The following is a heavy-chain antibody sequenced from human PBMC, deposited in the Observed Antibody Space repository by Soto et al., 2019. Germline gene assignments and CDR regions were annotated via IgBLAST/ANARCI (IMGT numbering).Heavy chain of an antibody. V-gene: IGHV1-69*14. CDR2: IIPIFGTA. D-gene: IGHD3-10*01. CDR1: GGTFSSYA. J-gene: IGHJ4*02. CDR3: ARVSAGRTFDY. Sequence: QVQLVQSGAEVQKPGSSVKVSGKASGGTFSSYAIRWVRQAHGQGLEWMGGIIPIFGTANYAHKFQGRVTSTEAKSTSTAYMELSSLRAEDTAVYYCARVSAGRTFDYWGQGTLVTVSS.